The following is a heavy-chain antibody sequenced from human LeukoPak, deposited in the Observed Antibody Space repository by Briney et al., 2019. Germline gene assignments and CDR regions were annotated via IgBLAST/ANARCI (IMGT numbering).Heavy chain of an antibody. CDR2: ISYDGSNK. D-gene: IGHD3-3*01. CDR1: GFTFSSYA. J-gene: IGHJ4*02. CDR3: AKGGYRFLEWLYGY. Sequence: GGSLRLSCAASGFTFSSYAMHWVRQAPGKGLEWVAVISYDGSNKYYADSVKGRFTISRDNSKNTLYLQMNSLRAEDTAVYYCAKGGYRFLEWLYGYWGQGTLVTVSS. V-gene: IGHV3-30-3*01.